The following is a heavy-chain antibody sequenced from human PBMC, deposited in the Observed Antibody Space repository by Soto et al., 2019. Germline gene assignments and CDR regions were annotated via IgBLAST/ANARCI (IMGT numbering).Heavy chain of an antibody. CDR2: IDWDDDK. CDR3: ARLVMAPLNSGYIPSYYYYGMDV. CDR1: GFSLSTSGMC. V-gene: IGHV2-70*11. Sequence: SGPTLVNPTQTLTLTCTFSGFSLSTSGMCVSWIRQPPGKALEWLARIDWDDDKYYSTSLKTRLTISKDTSKNQVVLTMTNMDPVDTATYYCARLVMAPLNSGYIPSYYYYGMDVWGQGTTVTVSS. D-gene: IGHD3-22*01. J-gene: IGHJ6*02.